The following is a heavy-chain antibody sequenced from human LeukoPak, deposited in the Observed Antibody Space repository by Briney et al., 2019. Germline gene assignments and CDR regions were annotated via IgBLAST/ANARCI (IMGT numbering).Heavy chain of an antibody. CDR1: GYTLTELS. J-gene: IGHJ5*02. Sequence: ASVKVSYKVSGYTLTELSMHWVRQAPGKGLEWTGGFDPEDGETIYAQKFQGRVTMTEDTSTDTAYMELSSMRSEDTAVYYCATDRGYSGYDSLGWFDPWGQGTLVTVSS. CDR3: ATDRGYSGYDSLGWFDP. CDR2: FDPEDGET. V-gene: IGHV1-24*01. D-gene: IGHD5-12*01.